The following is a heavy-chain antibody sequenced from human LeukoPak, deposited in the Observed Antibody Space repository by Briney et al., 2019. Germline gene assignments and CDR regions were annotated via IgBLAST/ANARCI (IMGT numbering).Heavy chain of an antibody. CDR2: INGDGTTS. Sequence: GGSLRLSCAASGFSFSSHWMHWVRQTPGKGLVWVARINGDGTTSSHADSVKGRFTISRDNAKNTLYLQMNSLRAEDTALYYCARTIAVNGGDFDYWGQGTLVTVSS. CDR1: GFSFSSHW. CDR3: ARTIAVNGGDFDY. V-gene: IGHV3-74*01. J-gene: IGHJ4*02. D-gene: IGHD6-19*01.